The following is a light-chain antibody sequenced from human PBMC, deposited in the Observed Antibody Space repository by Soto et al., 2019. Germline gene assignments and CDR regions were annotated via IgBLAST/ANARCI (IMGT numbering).Light chain of an antibody. CDR2: AAS. CDR3: QQSYSTPRT. Sequence: DLQMTQSPSSLSGSVGDRVTITCRASQSISSYLNWYQQKPGKAPNLLIYAASTLQSGVPSRFSGSGSGTDFTLTISSLQPEDFATYYCQQSYSTPRTFGPGTKVDVK. J-gene: IGKJ3*01. CDR1: QSISSY. V-gene: IGKV1-39*01.